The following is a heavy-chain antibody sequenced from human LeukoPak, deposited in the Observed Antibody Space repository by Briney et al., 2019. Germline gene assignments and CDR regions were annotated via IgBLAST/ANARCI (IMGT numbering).Heavy chain of an antibody. CDR1: GGSFSGYY. J-gene: IGHJ4*02. D-gene: IGHD3-16*02. CDR2: INHSGST. CDR3: ARLYDYVWGSYHLGIDY. V-gene: IGHV4-34*01. Sequence: SETLFLTCAVYGGSFSGYYWSWIRQPPGKGLEWIGEINHSGSTNYNPSLKSRVTISVDTSKNQFSLKLSSVTAADTAVYYCARLYDYVWGSYHLGIDYWGQGTLVTVSS.